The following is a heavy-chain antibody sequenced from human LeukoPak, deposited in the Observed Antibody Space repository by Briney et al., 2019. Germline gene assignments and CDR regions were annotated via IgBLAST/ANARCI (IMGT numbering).Heavy chain of an antibody. CDR3: ARGGVYYFDF. J-gene: IGHJ4*02. CDR1: GGSISTYY. D-gene: IGHD3-16*01. CDR2: IHYSGGT. Sequence: PSETLSLTCTVSGGSISTYYWSWTRQPPGKGLEWIGYIHYSGGTYYDSSLKSRVTISIDTSKNQFSLELSSVTAADTAVYYCARGGVYYFDFWGQGTLVTVSS. V-gene: IGHV4-59*01.